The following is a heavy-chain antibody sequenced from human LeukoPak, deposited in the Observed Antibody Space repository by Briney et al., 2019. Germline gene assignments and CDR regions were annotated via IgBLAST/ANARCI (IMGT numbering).Heavy chain of an antibody. CDR1: GGSISSYY. J-gene: IGHJ6*03. CDR3: ARRDYYYYMDV. V-gene: IGHV4-59*01. Sequence: SETLSLTCTVSGGSISSYYWSWIRQPPGKGLEWIGYIYYSGSTNYNPSLKSRVTISVDTSKNQFSLKLSSVTAADTAVYYCARRDYYYYMDVWGKGTTVTVSS. CDR2: IYYSGST.